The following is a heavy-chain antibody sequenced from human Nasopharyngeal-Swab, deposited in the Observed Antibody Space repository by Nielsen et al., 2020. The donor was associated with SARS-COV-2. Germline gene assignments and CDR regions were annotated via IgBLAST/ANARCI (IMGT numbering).Heavy chain of an antibody. V-gene: IGHV5-51*01. J-gene: IGHJ6*02. Sequence: GESLKISCKASGYNFASYWIGWVRQMPGRGLEWMGIIYPGDSDTRYSPSFQGQVTISADKSISTAYLQWSSLKASDTAMYYCARPSTGGYYYYGMEVWGQGTTVTVSS. CDR2: IYPGDSDT. CDR3: ARPSTGGYYYYGMEV. CDR1: GYNFASYW. D-gene: IGHD7-27*01.